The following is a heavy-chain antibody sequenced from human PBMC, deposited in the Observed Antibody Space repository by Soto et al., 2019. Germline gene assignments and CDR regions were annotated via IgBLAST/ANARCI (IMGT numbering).Heavy chain of an antibody. Sequence: SETLSLTCNVSGGSFSGYYWSWIRQSPGKGLEWIGQINHSGNTNYNPSLKSRVTLSADTSKSQLSLKLSSVTAVDTAVYYCARLLGEDTWGQGTLVTVSS. CDR1: GGSFSGYY. CDR2: INHSGNT. V-gene: IGHV4-34*01. D-gene: IGHD3-3*01. J-gene: IGHJ4*02. CDR3: ARLLGEDT.